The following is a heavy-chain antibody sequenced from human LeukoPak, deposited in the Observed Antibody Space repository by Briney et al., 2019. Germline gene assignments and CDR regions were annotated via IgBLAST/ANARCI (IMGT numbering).Heavy chain of an antibody. Sequence: GGSLRLSCEASRFTFSNYAMSGVRQAPGKGLEWVSAVSGSGDSTYYAGSVKGRFTISRDNSKNTVYLQMNSLRAEDTAVYYCAKFWDFGDYAIDYWGQGTLVTVSS. V-gene: IGHV3-23*01. CDR1: RFTFSNYA. J-gene: IGHJ4*02. D-gene: IGHD4-17*01. CDR2: VSGSGDST. CDR3: AKFWDFGDYAIDY.